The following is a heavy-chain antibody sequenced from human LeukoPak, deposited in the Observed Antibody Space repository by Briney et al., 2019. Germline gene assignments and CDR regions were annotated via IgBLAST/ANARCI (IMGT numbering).Heavy chain of an antibody. CDR1: GGSISSYY. CDR3: ARDTDY. Sequence: PSETLSLTCTVSGGSISSYYWSWIRQPPGKGLEWIGYIYYSGSTNYNPPLKSRVTISVDTSKNQFSLKLSSVTAADTAVYYCARDTDYWGQGTLVTVSS. V-gene: IGHV4-59*01. CDR2: IYYSGST. J-gene: IGHJ4*02.